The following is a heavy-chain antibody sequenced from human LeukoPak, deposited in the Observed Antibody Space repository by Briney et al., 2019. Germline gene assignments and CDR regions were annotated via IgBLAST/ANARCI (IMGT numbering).Heavy chain of an antibody. J-gene: IGHJ4*02. CDR3: ARDDYCSGGHCYHY. CDR1: GFSFSSYW. CDR2: INQDGSEK. V-gene: IGHV3-7*01. D-gene: IGHD2-15*01. Sequence: GGSLRLSCAASGFSFSSYWMSWVRQPPGKGLEWVANINQDGSEKYHVDSVKGRFTISRDNAKNSLYLQVNSLRVEDTAVYYCARDDYCSGGHCYHYWGQGTLITVSS.